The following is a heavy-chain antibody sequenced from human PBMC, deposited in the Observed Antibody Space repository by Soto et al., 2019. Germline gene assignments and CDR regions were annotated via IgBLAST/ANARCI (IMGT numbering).Heavy chain of an antibody. CDR3: AKYGSNLAHYKGFDY. V-gene: IGHV7-4-1*01. D-gene: IGHD6-13*01. CDR1: GYTFTSYA. Sequence: GASVKVSCKASGYTFTSYAMNWVRQAPGQGLEWMGWINTNTGNPTYAQGFTGRFVFSLDTSVSTAYLQICSLKAEDTAVYSCAKYGSNLAHYKGFDYWGQGTLVTVSS. CDR2: INTNTGNP. J-gene: IGHJ4*02.